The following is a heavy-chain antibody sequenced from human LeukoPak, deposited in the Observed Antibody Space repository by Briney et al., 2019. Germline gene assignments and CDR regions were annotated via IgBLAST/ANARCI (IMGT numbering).Heavy chain of an antibody. D-gene: IGHD3-22*01. Sequence: AGGYVRLSCAASGFTFSSYAMSWDRQAPGKGLEWVSAISGSGGSTYYADYVKGRFTISRDNSKNTLYLQMNSLRAEDTAVYYCAKGLTMIVVVIPFDYWGQGNLVTVSS. CDR3: AKGLTMIVVVIPFDY. J-gene: IGHJ4*01. CDR2: ISGSGGST. V-gene: IGHV3-23*01. CDR1: GFTFSSYA.